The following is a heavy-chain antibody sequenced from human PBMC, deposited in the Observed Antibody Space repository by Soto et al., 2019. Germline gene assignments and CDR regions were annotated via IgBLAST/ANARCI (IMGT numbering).Heavy chain of an antibody. CDR1: GGSITSGNYY. D-gene: IGHD6-13*01. CDR2: IYYSGST. CDR3: ARVQQLVGVADPYYFDY. V-gene: IGHV4-30-4*01. J-gene: IGHJ4*02. Sequence: QVQLQESGPGLVKPSQTLSLTCTVSGGSITSGNYYWSWIRQPPGKGLEWIGYIYYSGSTYYNPSLKSRVTISVDTSKNQFYLKVSSVTAADTAAYYCARVQQLVGVADPYYFDYWGQGTLVTVSS.